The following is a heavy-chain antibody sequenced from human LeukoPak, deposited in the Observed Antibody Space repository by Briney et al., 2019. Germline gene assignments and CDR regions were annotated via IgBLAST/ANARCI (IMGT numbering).Heavy chain of an antibody. CDR1: GFAFSNYD. V-gene: IGHV3-30*18. Sequence: GGSLRLSCAASGFAFSNYDMHWVRQAPGKGLEWVAVISYDGTNKYYADSVKGRFTISRDNSKNTLHLQMNSLRAEDTAVYYCAKDDRGNEAPFDYWGQGTLVTVSS. CDR3: AKDDRGNEAPFDY. CDR2: ISYDGTNK. J-gene: IGHJ4*02.